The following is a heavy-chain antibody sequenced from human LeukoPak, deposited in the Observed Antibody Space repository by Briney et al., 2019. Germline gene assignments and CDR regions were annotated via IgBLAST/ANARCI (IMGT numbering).Heavy chain of an antibody. CDR1: GFTFSSYG. D-gene: IGHD3-10*01. CDR3: ARDRVAMVRGVISGFDY. V-gene: IGHV3-33*01. J-gene: IGHJ4*02. CDR2: IWYDGSNK. Sequence: GRSLRLSCAASGFTFSSYGMHWVRQAPGKGPEWVAVIWYDGSNKYYADSVKGRFTISRDNSKNTLYLQMNSLRAEDTAVYYCARDRVAMVRGVISGFDYWGQGTLVTVSS.